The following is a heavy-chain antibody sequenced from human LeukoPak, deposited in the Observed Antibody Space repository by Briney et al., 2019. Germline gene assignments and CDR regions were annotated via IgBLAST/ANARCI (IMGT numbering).Heavy chain of an antibody. CDR3: YTSITDY. Sequence: GGSLRLSCAASGFNVNNAWMSWVRQAPGKGLEWVGRIRSKIDGGATDYAAPVKGRFTISRDDSKNTLYLQINSLKIEDTAMYYCYTSITDYWGQGTLVTVST. V-gene: IGHV3-15*07. D-gene: IGHD2-21*01. CDR1: GFNVNNAW. CDR2: IRSKIDGGAT. J-gene: IGHJ4*02.